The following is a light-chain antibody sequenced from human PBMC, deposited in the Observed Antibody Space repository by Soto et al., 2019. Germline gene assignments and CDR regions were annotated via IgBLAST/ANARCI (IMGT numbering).Light chain of an antibody. J-gene: IGLJ1*01. Sequence: QSALTQPASVSGSPGQSITISCTGTSSDVGGYNYVSWYQQHPGKVPKLMIYEVSNRPSGVSNRFSGSKSGNTASLTISGLQAEDEADYYCSSYTSSSLYVFGTGTKLTVL. CDR3: SSYTSSSLYV. CDR1: SSDVGGYNY. V-gene: IGLV2-14*01. CDR2: EVS.